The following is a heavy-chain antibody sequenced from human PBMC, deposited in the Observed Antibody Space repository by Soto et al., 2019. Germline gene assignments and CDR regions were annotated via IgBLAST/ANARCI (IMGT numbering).Heavy chain of an antibody. CDR1: GGSISSGGYY. V-gene: IGHV4-31*01. CDR2: IYYSGST. CDR3: ARGELRFWFDP. J-gene: IGHJ5*02. D-gene: IGHD1-26*01. Sequence: QVQLQESGPGLVKPSQTLSLTCTVSGGSISSGGYYWSWIRQHPGKGLEWIGYIYYSGSTYDNPSLKSLVTISVDTSKNQFALKLSSVTAADTAVYYCARGELRFWFDPWGQGTLVTVSS.